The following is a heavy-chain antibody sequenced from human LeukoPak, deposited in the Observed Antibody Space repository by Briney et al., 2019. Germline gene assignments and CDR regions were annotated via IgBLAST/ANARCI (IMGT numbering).Heavy chain of an antibody. J-gene: IGHJ4*02. CDR2: VSSSGSTI. Sequence: GGSLRLSCAASGFTFSSYEMNWVRQAPGKGLEWVSYVSSSGSTIYYADSVKGRFTISRDNAKNSLYLQMNSLRAEDTAVYYCARVVGADYDILTGYLDYWGQGTLVTVSS. V-gene: IGHV3-48*03. CDR1: GFTFSSYE. D-gene: IGHD3-9*01. CDR3: ARVVGADYDILTGYLDY.